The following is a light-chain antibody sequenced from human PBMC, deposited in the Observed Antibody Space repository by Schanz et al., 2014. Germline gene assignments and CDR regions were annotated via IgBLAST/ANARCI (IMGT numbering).Light chain of an antibody. CDR1: SSDVGGYNF. CDR3: SSNVGSNNFQ. V-gene: IGLV2-8*01. Sequence: SALIQPPSVSGSPGQSVTISCTGTSSDVGGYNFVSWYQQHPGKVPKLMIYEVNKRPSGVPDRFSGSKSGNTASLTVSGLQAEDEAEYYCSSNVGSNNFQFGGGTKLTVL. J-gene: IGLJ3*02. CDR2: EVN.